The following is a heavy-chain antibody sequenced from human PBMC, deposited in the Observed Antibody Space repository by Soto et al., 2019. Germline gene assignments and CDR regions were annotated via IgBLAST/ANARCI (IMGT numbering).Heavy chain of an antibody. D-gene: IGHD6-19*01. Sequence: GGSLRLSCAASGFTVTSNNMVWVRQVPGRGLEWVAVVYSGGSTYYGDSVKGRFTISRDTAKNTMYLQMNSLRAEDTAVYYCARGLGSSGWYSPWDAFDIWGQGTMVTV. J-gene: IGHJ3*02. CDR1: GFTVTSNN. CDR2: VYSGGST. V-gene: IGHV3-53*01. CDR3: ARGLGSSGWYSPWDAFDI.